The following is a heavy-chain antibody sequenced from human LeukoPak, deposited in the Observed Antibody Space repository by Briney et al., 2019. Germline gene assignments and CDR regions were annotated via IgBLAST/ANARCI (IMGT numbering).Heavy chain of an antibody. Sequence: PSETLSLTCTVSGGSISSYYWSWIRQPAGKGLEWIGRIYTSGSTNYNPSFKSRVTMSVDTSKNQFSLKLSSVTAADTAVYYCARVMRDCSGGSCYYAHFDYWGQGTLVTVSS. CDR1: GGSISSYY. V-gene: IGHV4-4*07. CDR3: ARVMRDCSGGSCYYAHFDY. D-gene: IGHD2-15*01. J-gene: IGHJ4*02. CDR2: IYTSGST.